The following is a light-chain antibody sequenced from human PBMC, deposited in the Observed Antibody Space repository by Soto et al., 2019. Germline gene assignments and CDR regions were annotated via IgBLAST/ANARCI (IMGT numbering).Light chain of an antibody. CDR3: QQYNNWPLIT. J-gene: IGKJ5*01. V-gene: IGKV3-15*01. Sequence: EVVLTQSPVTLSLSPGERATLSCRASQSVSSSYLAWYQQKPGQAPRLLIYGTSIRATGVPARFSGGGSGTEFTLTISGLQSEDFAVYYCQQYNNWPLITFGQGTRLEIK. CDR1: QSVSSSY. CDR2: GTS.